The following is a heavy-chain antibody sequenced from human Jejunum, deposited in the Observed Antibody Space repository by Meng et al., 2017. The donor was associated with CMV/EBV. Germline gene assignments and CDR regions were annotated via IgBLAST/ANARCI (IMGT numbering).Heavy chain of an antibody. CDR2: ISAYNAKT. Sequence: SGYTFSTYGISWMRQAPGQGLEWMGWISAYNAKTNFEQKYQGRVTLTRDTSTSTVYMEMTNLRSDDTAVYYCARDLGIPSAGFDYWGQGTLVTVSS. V-gene: IGHV1-18*01. CDR1: GYTFSTYG. D-gene: IGHD6-19*01. CDR3: ARDLGIPSAGFDY. J-gene: IGHJ4*02.